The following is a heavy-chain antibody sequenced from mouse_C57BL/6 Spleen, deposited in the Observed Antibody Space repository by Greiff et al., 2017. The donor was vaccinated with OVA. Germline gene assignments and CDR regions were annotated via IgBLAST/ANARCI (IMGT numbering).Heavy chain of an antibody. CDR2: IDPSDSYT. J-gene: IGHJ2*01. V-gene: IGHV1-59*01. CDR3: ARGNRDYFDY. Sequence: QVQLQQPGAELVRPGTSVKLSCKASGYTFTSYWMHWVKQRPGQGLEWIGVIDPSDSYTNYNQKFKGKATLTVDTSSSTAYMQLSSLTSEDSAVYYCARGNRDYFDYWGQGTTLTVSS. CDR1: GYTFTSYW.